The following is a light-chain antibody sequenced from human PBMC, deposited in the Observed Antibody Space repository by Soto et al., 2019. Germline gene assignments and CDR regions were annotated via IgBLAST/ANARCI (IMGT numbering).Light chain of an antibody. CDR2: GAS. Sequence: IVMTQSPATLSVSPGERATLSCRASQSVSTSLAWYQQKPGQAPRLLISGASTRATGVPARFSGSGSETEFTLTSRSLQSEDVAVYYCQQYNNWWTFGQGTKVQI. CDR1: QSVSTS. CDR3: QQYNNWWT. V-gene: IGKV3-15*01. J-gene: IGKJ1*01.